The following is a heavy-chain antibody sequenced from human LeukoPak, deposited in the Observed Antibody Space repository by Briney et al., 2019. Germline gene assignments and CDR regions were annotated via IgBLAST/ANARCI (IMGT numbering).Heavy chain of an antibody. J-gene: IGHJ4*02. CDR2: ISSGGVYE. Sequence: PGGPLRLSCAASGFTFSNYAMHWVRQAPGKGLEWVSIISSGGVYEYYADSVKGRFTISRDNSKNTLYLQMNSLRAEDTAVYYCAREDYGSGSSFDYWGQGTLVTVSS. D-gene: IGHD3-10*01. CDR3: AREDYGSGSSFDY. CDR1: GFTFSNYA. V-gene: IGHV3-30*07.